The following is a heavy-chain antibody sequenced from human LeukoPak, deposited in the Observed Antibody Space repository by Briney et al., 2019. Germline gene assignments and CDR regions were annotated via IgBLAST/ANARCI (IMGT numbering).Heavy chain of an antibody. CDR2: ISFDGSHK. J-gene: IGHJ5*02. CDR1: GFTFSGYW. D-gene: IGHD3-16*02. V-gene: IGHV3-30*03. Sequence: GGSLRLSCAASGFTFSGYWMSWVRQTPGKGLEWVAVISFDGSHKDYADSVKGRFTVSRDNSKGTLYLEMDSLRAEDTAVYYCARDGGPPDYVWGTYRYTNSFDPWGQGTLVTVSS. CDR3: ARDGGPPDYVWGTYRYTNSFDP.